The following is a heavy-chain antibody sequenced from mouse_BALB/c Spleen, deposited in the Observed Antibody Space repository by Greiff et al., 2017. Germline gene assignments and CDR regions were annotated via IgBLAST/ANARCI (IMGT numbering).Heavy chain of an antibody. CDR1: GYTFTDYE. CDR3: TRRGIPEPYYFDY. CDR2: IDPETGGT. Sequence: QVQLKQSGAELVRPGASVTLSCKASGYTFTDYEMHWVKQTPVHGLEWIGAIDPETGGTAYNQKFKGKATLTADKSSSTAYMELRSLTSEDSAVYYCTRRGIPEPYYFDYWGQGTTLTVSS. V-gene: IGHV1-15*01. J-gene: IGHJ2*01.